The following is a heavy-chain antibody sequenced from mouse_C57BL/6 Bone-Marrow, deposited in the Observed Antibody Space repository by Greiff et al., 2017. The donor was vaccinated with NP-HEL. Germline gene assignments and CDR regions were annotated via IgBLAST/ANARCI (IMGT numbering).Heavy chain of an antibody. CDR1: GYTFTSYG. V-gene: IGHV1-81*01. J-gene: IGHJ3*01. CDR3: ASAGAY. CDR2: IYPRSGNT. Sequence: VKLVESGAELARPGASVKLSCKASGYTFTSYGISWVKQRTGQGLEWIGEIYPRSGNTYYNEKFKGKATLTADKSSSTAYMELRSLTSEDSAVYFCASAGAYWGQGTLVTVSA.